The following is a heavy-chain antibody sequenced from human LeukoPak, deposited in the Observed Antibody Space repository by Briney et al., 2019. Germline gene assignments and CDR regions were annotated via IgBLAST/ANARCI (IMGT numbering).Heavy chain of an antibody. Sequence: PEGSLRLSCAASGFTFSSYWTSWVRQAPGKGLEWVANIKQDGSEKYYVDSVKGRFTISRDNAKNSLYLQMNSLRAEDTAVNYCARLAAMGTNFDYWGQGTLVTVSS. J-gene: IGHJ4*02. CDR2: IKQDGSEK. CDR1: GFTFSSYW. D-gene: IGHD5-18*01. CDR3: ARLAAMGTNFDY. V-gene: IGHV3-7*01.